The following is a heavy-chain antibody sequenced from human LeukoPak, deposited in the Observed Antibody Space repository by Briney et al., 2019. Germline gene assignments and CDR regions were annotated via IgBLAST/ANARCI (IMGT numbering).Heavy chain of an antibody. J-gene: IGHJ4*02. Sequence: GGSLRLSCAASGFTFSSYAMSWVRQAPGKGLEWVSAISGSGGSTYYADSVKGRFTISRDNSKNTLYLQMNSLRAEDTAVYYCAKDPYYDLWSGYYPPWYYFDYWGQGTLVTVSS. D-gene: IGHD3-3*01. V-gene: IGHV3-23*01. CDR3: AKDPYYDLWSGYYPPWYYFDY. CDR2: ISGSGGST. CDR1: GFTFSSYA.